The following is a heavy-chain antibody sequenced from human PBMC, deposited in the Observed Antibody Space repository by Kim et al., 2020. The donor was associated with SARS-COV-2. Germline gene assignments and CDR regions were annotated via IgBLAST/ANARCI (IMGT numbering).Heavy chain of an antibody. J-gene: IGHJ6*03. CDR2: ITASGATT. CDR3: ARDGGLISYYYMDV. Sequence: GGSLRLSCAASGFSFYDYYMTWIRQAPGKGLEWVSHITASGATTYYADSVRGRFTISRDNTKRLVFLQMNRLRAEDTAVYYCARDGGLISYYYMDVWGKGTTVTVSS. CDR1: GFSFYDYY. V-gene: IGHV3-11*01. D-gene: IGHD3-16*01.